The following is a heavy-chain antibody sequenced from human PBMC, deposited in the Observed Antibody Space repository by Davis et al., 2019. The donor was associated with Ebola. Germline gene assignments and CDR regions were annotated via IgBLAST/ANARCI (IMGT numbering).Heavy chain of an antibody. D-gene: IGHD3-10*01. J-gene: IGHJ5*01. Sequence: SQTLSLTCAVYGGSFSGYYWSWIRQPPGKGLEWIGEINHSGSTNYNPPLKSRVTISVDTSKNQFSLKLSCVTAADTAVFYCARSNYGSGSYDSWGQGALVTVSS. CDR3: ARSNYGSGSYDS. V-gene: IGHV4-34*01. CDR1: GGSFSGYY. CDR2: INHSGST.